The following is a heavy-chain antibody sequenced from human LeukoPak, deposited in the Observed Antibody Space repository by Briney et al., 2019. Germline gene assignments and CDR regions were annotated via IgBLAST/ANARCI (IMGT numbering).Heavy chain of an antibody. V-gene: IGHV3-53*01. CDR2: IFSSGST. Sequence: GGSLRLSCAVSGFTVSSNYMIWVRQAPGKGLEWVSVIFSSGSTLYADSVKGRFTFSRDNSKNTLYLQMNSQGTAVTAVYYCARILTYASGSYFDYWGQGTLVTVSS. D-gene: IGHD3-10*01. J-gene: IGHJ4*02. CDR3: ARILTYASGSYFDY. CDR1: GFTVSSNY.